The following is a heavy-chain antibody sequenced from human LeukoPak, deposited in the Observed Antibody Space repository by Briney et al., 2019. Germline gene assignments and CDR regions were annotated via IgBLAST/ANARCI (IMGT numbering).Heavy chain of an antibody. CDR1: GFTFSSYS. J-gene: IGHJ4*02. Sequence: GESLRLSCAASGFTFSSYSMNWVRQAPGKGLEWVSSISSSSSYIYYADSVKGRFTISRDNAKNSLYLQMNSLRAEDTAVYYCARVADGDFDYWGQGTLVTVSS. D-gene: IGHD3-10*01. CDR2: ISSSSSYI. CDR3: ARVADGDFDY. V-gene: IGHV3-21*01.